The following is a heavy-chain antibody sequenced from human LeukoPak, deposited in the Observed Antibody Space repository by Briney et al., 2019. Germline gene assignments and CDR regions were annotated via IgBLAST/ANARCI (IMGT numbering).Heavy chain of an antibody. V-gene: IGHV1-18*01. Sequence: ASVKVSCKASGYTFTSYGITWVRQAPGQGLEWMGWISAYNGNTNYAQKVQGRVTMTRDTSTSTVYMELRSLKSDDTAVYYCARGLDSGSPPLGTFEIWGQGTMVTVPS. CDR1: GYTFTSYG. J-gene: IGHJ3*02. CDR3: ARGLDSGSPPLGTFEI. CDR2: ISAYNGNT. D-gene: IGHD1-26*01.